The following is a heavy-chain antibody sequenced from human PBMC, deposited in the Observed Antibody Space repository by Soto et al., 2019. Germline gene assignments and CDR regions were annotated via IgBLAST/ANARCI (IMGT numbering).Heavy chain of an antibody. CDR1: GGSFSGYY. Sequence: PSETLSLTCAVYGGSFSGYYWNWIRQPPGKGLEWIGEINHSGSTNYNPSLKSRVSISVDTSKSQFSLNLSSVTAADTALYYCARGRRTWLQLEYNWFDPWGQGTLVTVSS. D-gene: IGHD5-12*01. CDR3: ARGRRTWLQLEYNWFDP. V-gene: IGHV4-34*01. CDR2: INHSGST. J-gene: IGHJ5*02.